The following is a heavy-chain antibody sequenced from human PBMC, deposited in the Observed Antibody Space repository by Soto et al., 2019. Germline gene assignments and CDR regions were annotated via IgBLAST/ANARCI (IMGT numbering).Heavy chain of an antibody. V-gene: IGHV3-30*18. D-gene: IGHD2-15*01. CDR1: GFIFSSYG. J-gene: IGHJ4*02. Sequence: QVQLVESGGGVVQPGRSLRLSCAASGFIFSSYGMHWVRQAPGKGLEWVAVISYEGSHTYYADSVKGRFTITRDNSKNTLHLQMNGLRPEDTAVYYCAKEVHCGGGSCSWSEGFDYWDQGTLLTVSS. CDR3: AKEVHCGGGSCSWSEGFDY. CDR2: ISYEGSHT.